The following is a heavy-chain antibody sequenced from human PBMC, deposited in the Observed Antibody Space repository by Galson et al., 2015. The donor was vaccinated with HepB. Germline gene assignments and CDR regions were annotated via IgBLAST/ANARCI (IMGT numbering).Heavy chain of an antibody. CDR2: IKSKTDGGTT. CDR3: TTDRSSPWLVRMRDY. D-gene: IGHD6-19*01. CDR1: GFTFSNAW. V-gene: IGHV3-15*01. Sequence: SLRLSCAASGFTFSNAWMSWVRQAPGKGLEWVGRIKSKTDGGTTDYAAPVKGRFTISRDDSKNTLYLQMNSLKTEDTAVYYCTTDRSSPWLVRMRDYWGQGTLVTVSS. J-gene: IGHJ4*02.